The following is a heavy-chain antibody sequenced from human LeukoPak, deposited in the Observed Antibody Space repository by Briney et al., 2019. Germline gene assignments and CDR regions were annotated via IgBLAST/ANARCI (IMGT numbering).Heavy chain of an antibody. CDR1: GGFISSSSYY. J-gene: IGHJ4*02. CDR3: ARISPAGQQWLNPRGYFDY. CDR2: IYYSAST. V-gene: IGHV4-39*07. Sequence: PSETLSLTCTVSGGFISSSSYYWGWIRQPPGKGLEWIGSIYYSASTYYHPSLKSRVTISVDTSKNQFSLKLSSVTAADTAVYYCARISPAGQQWLNPRGYFDYWGQGTLVTVSS. D-gene: IGHD6-19*01.